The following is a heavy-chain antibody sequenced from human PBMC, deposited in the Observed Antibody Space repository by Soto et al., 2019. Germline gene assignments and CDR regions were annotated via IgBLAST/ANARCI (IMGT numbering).Heavy chain of an antibody. CDR2: LYNSGST. CDR1: GGSIRSYY. CDR3: AAGGTWLAFEY. V-gene: IGHV4-59*08. D-gene: IGHD6-19*01. J-gene: IGHJ4*02. Sequence: QVQLQESGPGLVKPSETLSLSCTVSGGSIRSYYWGWTLQPPGKELEWIGCLYNSGSTNYSPSLKSRVTILEDTSKNQLSPKLTSVTAADTAVYYCAAGGTWLAFEYWGPGTLATVSS.